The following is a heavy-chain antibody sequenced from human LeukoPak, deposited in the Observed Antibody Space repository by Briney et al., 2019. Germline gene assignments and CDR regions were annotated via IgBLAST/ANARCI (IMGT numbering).Heavy chain of an antibody. CDR1: GGSISSSY. CDR2: IYYSGST. Sequence: SETLSLTCAVSGGSISSSYWKWIRQPPGRGLEWIGYIYYSGSTNYSPSLKSRVTISVDTSKSQFSLRLSSVTAADTAVYYCARSGGVLTGYFIDYWGQGTLVTVSS. J-gene: IGHJ4*02. V-gene: IGHV4-59*01. D-gene: IGHD3-9*01. CDR3: ARSGGVLTGYFIDY.